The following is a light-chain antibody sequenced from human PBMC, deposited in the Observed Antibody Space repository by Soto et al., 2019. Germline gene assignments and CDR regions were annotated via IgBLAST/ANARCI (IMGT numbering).Light chain of an antibody. CDR1: QSVSSN. CDR3: QQYNNWPPRT. CDR2: GAS. Sequence: EIVLTQSPGTLSLSPGERATLSCRASQSVSSNLAWYQQKPGQAPRLLIYGASTRATGIPARFSGSGSGTEFTLTISSLQSEDFAVYYCQQYNNWPPRTFGQGTRWIS. V-gene: IGKV3-15*01. J-gene: IGKJ1*01.